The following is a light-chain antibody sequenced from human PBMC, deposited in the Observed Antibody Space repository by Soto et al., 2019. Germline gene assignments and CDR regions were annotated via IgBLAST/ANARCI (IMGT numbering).Light chain of an antibody. CDR2: GAS. Sequence: EVVLPPSPATLSLSPGYTASLFCMASQSVSSSLAWYQQKPGQAPRLLIYGASTRATGVPARFSGSGSGTDFTLTISRLQSEDFAIYYCQQYYNWRPRFGQRTNVDI. J-gene: IGKJ1*01. V-gene: IGKV3-15*01. CDR1: QSVSSS. CDR3: QQYYNWRPR.